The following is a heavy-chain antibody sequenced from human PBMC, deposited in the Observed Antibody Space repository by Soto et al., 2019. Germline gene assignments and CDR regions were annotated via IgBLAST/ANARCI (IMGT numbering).Heavy chain of an antibody. J-gene: IGHJ4*02. D-gene: IGHD5-12*01. CDR3: SSSVDLVAIPGGEY. CDR1: GYSYNSCG. CDR2: ISGYKGNF. Sequence: QVVLVQSGPEMKKPGASVKLFCKASGYSYNSCGVAWVRQAPGLGLEWMGRISGYKGNFMYAEKVEERVTMTRANSTSTAFMELGSMISDVTAVYYCSSSVDLVAIPGGEYWGQGTLVTVSS. V-gene: IGHV1-18*04.